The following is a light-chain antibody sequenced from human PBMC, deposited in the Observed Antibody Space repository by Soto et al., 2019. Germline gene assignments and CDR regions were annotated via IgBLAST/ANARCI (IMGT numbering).Light chain of an antibody. Sequence: ETVLTQSPGTLSLSPGERATLSCRASQTIRSNYLAWYRQTPGQAPRLLIYGASNRATGNADRFSGSGSGTDFTLIISRLEPEDFALYYCQQYGSSPWTFGHGTKVEIK. V-gene: IGKV3-20*01. CDR2: GAS. CDR3: QQYGSSPWT. J-gene: IGKJ1*01. CDR1: QTIRSNY.